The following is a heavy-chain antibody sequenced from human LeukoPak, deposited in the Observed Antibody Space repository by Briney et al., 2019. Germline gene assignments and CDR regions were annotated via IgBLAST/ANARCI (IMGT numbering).Heavy chain of an antibody. CDR2: IYTGGST. Sequence: SETLSLTCTVSGGSISSYYWSWIRQPPGKGREWIGYIYTGGSTNYNPSLKSLVTISVDTSKNQFSLKLSSVTAADTAVYYCARSFYDFCSGPSGGYFDYWGQGTLVTVSS. V-gene: IGHV4-4*09. D-gene: IGHD3-3*01. CDR3: ARSFYDFCSGPSGGYFDY. J-gene: IGHJ4*02. CDR1: GGSISSYY.